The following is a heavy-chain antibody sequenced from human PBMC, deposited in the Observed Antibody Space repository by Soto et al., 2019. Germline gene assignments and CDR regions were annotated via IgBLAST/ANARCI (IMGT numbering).Heavy chain of an antibody. D-gene: IGHD3-16*02. CDR1: GGTFSSYA. CDR2: IIPIFGTA. J-gene: IGHJ4*02. V-gene: IGHV1-69*01. CDR3: ARAPAPYDYVWGSYRYHFDY. Sequence: QVQLVQSGAEVKKPGSSVKVSYKASGGTFSSYAISWVRQAPGQGLEWMGGIIPIFGTANYAQKFQGRVTITADESTSTAYMELSSLRSEDTAVYYCARAPAPYDYVWGSYRYHFDYWGQGTLVTVSS.